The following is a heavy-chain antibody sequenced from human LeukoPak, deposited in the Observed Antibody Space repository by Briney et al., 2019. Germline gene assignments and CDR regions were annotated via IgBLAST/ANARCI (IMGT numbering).Heavy chain of an antibody. CDR1: GLTFSSYW. Sequence: GGSLRLSCAASGLTFSSYWMHWVRQAPGKGLVWVSRINSDGSSTNYADSVKGRFTISRDNAKNTLYLQMNSLTVEDTAVYYCARDKVPLETAMDPYYYYGMDVWGQGTTVTVSS. D-gene: IGHD5-18*01. V-gene: IGHV3-74*01. CDR2: INSDGSST. J-gene: IGHJ6*02. CDR3: ARDKVPLETAMDPYYYYGMDV.